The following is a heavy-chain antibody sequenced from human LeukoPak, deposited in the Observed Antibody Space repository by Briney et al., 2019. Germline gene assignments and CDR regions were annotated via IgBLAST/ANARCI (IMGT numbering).Heavy chain of an antibody. CDR3: ARLQTKTTVVPYFDY. Sequence: SETLSLTCTVSGGSISSYYWSWIRQPPGKELEWIGYIYTSGSTNYNPSLKSRVTISVDTSKNQFSLKLSSVTAADTAVYYCARLQTKTTVVPYFDYWGQGTLVTVSS. J-gene: IGHJ4*02. V-gene: IGHV4-4*09. CDR2: IYTSGST. D-gene: IGHD4-23*01. CDR1: GGSISSYY.